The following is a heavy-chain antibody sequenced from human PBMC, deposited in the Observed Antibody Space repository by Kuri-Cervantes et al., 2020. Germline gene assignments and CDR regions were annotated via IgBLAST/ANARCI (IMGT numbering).Heavy chain of an antibody. Sequence: ETLSLTCAASGFTFSSYWMSWVRQAPGKGLEWVANIKQDGSEKYYVDSVKGRFTISRDNAKNSLYLQMNSLRDEDTAVYYCARAHVSWGVITPDFDYWGQGTLVTVSS. CDR3: ARAHVSWGVITPDFDY. CDR2: IKQDGSEK. D-gene: IGHD3-10*01. J-gene: IGHJ4*02. CDR1: GFTFSSYW. V-gene: IGHV3-7*01.